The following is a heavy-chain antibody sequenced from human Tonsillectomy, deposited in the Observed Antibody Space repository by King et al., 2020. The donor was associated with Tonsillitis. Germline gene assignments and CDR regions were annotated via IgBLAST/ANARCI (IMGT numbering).Heavy chain of an antibody. CDR3: VRVRSYYDLLFDY. Sequence: VQLQESGPGLVTPSETLFLTCTVSGSSTNGYYWGWIRQPPGEGLQWVGHFFHSGATNYNPSLNGRVTISVDTSKNQLSLRLSSVTAADTAVYYCVRVRSYYDLLFDYWGQGTLVIVSS. CDR2: FFHSGAT. CDR1: GSSTNGYY. J-gene: IGHJ4*02. D-gene: IGHD3-3*01. V-gene: IGHV4-59*01.